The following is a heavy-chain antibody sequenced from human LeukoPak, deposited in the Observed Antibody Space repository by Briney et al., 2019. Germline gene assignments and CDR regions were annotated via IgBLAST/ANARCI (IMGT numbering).Heavy chain of an antibody. CDR3: ARTPSYDYVWGSYRYRAYDAFDI. V-gene: IGHV4-61*02. CDR1: GGSISSGSYY. J-gene: IGHJ3*02. CDR2: IYTSGST. D-gene: IGHD3-16*02. Sequence: SETLSLTCTVSGGSISSGSYYWSWIRQPAGKGLEWIGRIYTSGSTNYNPSLKSRVTISVDTSKNQFSLKLSSVTAADTAVYYCARTPSYDYVWGSYRYRAYDAFDIWGQGTMVTVSS.